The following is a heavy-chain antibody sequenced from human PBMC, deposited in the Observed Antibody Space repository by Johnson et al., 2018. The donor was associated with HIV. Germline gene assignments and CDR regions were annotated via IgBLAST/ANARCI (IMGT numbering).Heavy chain of an antibody. Sequence: VQLVESGGGLVQPGVSLRLSCAASGFTFSSYWMSWVRQAPGKGLEWVANIKQDGSEKYYADSVKGRFTISRDNSKNTLYLQMNSLRAEDTAVYYCANLAASAAFDIWGQGTMVTVSS. CDR1: GFTFSSYW. D-gene: IGHD6-25*01. CDR2: IKQDGSEK. V-gene: IGHV3-7*01. CDR3: ANLAASAAFDI. J-gene: IGHJ3*02.